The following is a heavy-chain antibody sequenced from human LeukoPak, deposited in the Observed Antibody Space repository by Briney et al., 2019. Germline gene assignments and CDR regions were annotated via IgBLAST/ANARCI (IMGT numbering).Heavy chain of an antibody. V-gene: IGHV4-39*07. Sequence: SETLSLTCTVSGDSISGSNYHWGWIRQPPGKGLEWLGTVHYSGNAFYNPSLRGRTTVSVDTSKNQFSLKLTSVTAAVTAVYFCAREPDAWGQGILVTVSS. CDR3: AREPDA. CDR2: VHYSGNA. J-gene: IGHJ5*02. CDR1: GDSISGSNYH.